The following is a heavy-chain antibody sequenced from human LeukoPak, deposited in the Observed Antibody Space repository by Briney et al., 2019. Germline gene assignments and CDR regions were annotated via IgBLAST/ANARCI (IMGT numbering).Heavy chain of an antibody. Sequence: SETLSLTCSVSDYSISSGYYWGWIRQPPGKGLEWIGSMYHSGSTYYNPSLKSRVTISVDTSKNQFSLKLSSVTAADTAVYYCARASSSRVVGGLYYYYYMDVWGKGTTVTVSS. CDR3: ARASSSRVVGGLYYYYYMDV. V-gene: IGHV4-38-2*02. CDR2: MYHSGST. D-gene: IGHD6-13*01. J-gene: IGHJ6*03. CDR1: DYSISSGYY.